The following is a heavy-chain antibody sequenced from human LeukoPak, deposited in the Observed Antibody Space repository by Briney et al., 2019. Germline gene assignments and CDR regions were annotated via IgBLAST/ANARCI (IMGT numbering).Heavy chain of an antibody. V-gene: IGHV3-9*01. CDR3: ARQLELLYYYGMDV. J-gene: IGHJ6*02. CDR2: ISWNSGSI. D-gene: IGHD1-7*01. CDR1: GFTFDDYA. Sequence: PGGSLRLSCAASGFTFDDYAMHWVRRAPGKGLEWVSGISWNSGSIGYADSVKGRFTISRDNAKNSLYLQMNSLRAEDTALYYCARQLELLYYYGMDVWGQGTTVTVSS.